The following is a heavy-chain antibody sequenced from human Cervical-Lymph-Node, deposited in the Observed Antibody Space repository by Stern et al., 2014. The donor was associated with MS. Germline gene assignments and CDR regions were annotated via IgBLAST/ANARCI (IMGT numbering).Heavy chain of an antibody. Sequence: VQLVESGAEVKKPGASVKVSCKASGYTFTSYDINWVRQATGQGLEWMGWMNPNSGNTGYAQKFQGRVTMTRNPSISTAYMELSSLRSEDTAVYYCARSTEIYYYYGMDVWGQGTTVTVSS. J-gene: IGHJ6*02. CDR1: GYTFTSYD. CDR3: ARSTEIYYYYGMDV. CDR2: MNPNSGNT. V-gene: IGHV1-8*01.